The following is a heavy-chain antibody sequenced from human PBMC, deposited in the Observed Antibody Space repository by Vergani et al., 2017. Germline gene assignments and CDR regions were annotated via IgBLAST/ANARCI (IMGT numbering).Heavy chain of an antibody. V-gene: IGHV4-39*01. J-gene: IGHJ4*02. CDR1: GGSISSSSYY. CDR2: IYYSGST. Sequence: QLQLQESGPGLVKPSETRSLTCTVSGGSISSSSYYWGWLRQPPGNGLEWIGSIYYSGSTYYNPSLKSRVTLSVDTSKNEFSLKRSSLTAADTAVYYCASGSGYELDYWGQGTLVTVSS. D-gene: IGHD5-12*01. CDR3: ASGSGYELDY.